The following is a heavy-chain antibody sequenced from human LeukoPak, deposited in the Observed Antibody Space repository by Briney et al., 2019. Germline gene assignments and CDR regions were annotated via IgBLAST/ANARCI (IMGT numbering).Heavy chain of an antibody. J-gene: IGHJ4*02. CDR2: INPNSGGT. CDR1: GGTFSSYA. CDR3: ARGGSRGLITIFGAYYFDY. V-gene: IGHV1-2*02. Sequence: GASVKVSCKASGGTFSSYAISWVRQAPGQGLEWMGWINPNSGGTNYAQKFQGRVTMTRDTSISTAYMELSRLRSDDTAVYYCARGGSRGLITIFGAYYFDYWGQGTLVTVSS. D-gene: IGHD3-3*01.